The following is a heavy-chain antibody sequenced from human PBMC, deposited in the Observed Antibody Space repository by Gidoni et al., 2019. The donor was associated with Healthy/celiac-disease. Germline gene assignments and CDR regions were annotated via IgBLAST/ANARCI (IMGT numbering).Heavy chain of an antibody. V-gene: IGHV4-39*01. J-gene: IGHJ4*02. CDR1: GGSISSSSYY. CDR3: AVHVRRITMFGVAKTIDY. D-gene: IGHD3-3*01. Sequence: QLQLQESGPGLVKPSETLSLTCTVSGGSISSSSYYWGWIRQPPGKGLEWIGSIYYSGSTYYNQALKSRVTRSVDTSKNQFSRKLSSVTAADTAVYYCAVHVRRITMFGVAKTIDYWGQGTLVTVSS. CDR2: IYYSGST.